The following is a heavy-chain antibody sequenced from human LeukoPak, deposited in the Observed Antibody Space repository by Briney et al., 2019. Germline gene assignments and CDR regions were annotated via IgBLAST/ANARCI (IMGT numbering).Heavy chain of an antibody. CDR2: INPSGGST. CDR3: AREYYYDSSGYPFDY. Sequence: ASVKVSCKASGYTFTSYYMHWVRQAPGQGLEWMGIINPSGGSTSYAQKFQGRVTMTRDTSTSTVYMELSSLRSEDTAVYHCAREYYYDSSGYPFDYWGQGTLVTVSS. D-gene: IGHD3-22*01. J-gene: IGHJ4*02. V-gene: IGHV1-46*01. CDR1: GYTFTSYY.